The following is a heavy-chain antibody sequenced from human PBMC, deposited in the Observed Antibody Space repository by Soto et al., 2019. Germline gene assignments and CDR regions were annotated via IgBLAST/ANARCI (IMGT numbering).Heavy chain of an antibody. CDR3: ARSSYSLWFDP. Sequence: PSETLSLTCAVSGGSISSGGYSWSWIRQPPGKGLEWIGYMYHSGSTYYNPSLKSRVTISIDRSKNQFSLKLSSVTAADTAVYYFARSSYSLWFDPWCQGILVTVSS. D-gene: IGHD3-10*01. V-gene: IGHV4-30-2*01. J-gene: IGHJ5*02. CDR2: MYHSGST. CDR1: GGSISSGGYS.